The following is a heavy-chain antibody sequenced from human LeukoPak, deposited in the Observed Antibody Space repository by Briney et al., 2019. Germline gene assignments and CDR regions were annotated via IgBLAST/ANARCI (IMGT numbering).Heavy chain of an antibody. J-gene: IGHJ4*02. D-gene: IGHD3-9*01. CDR3: AREVSDYDILTGWIDY. CDR2: IYTSGTT. CDR1: GFSISSGSYY. V-gene: IGHV4-61*02. Sequence: TLSLTCTVSGFSISSGSYYWSWIRQPAGKGLEWIGRIYTSGTTNYNPSLKSRVTISVGTSKSQFSLKLSSVTAADTAVYYCAREVSDYDILTGWIDYWGQGALVSVSS.